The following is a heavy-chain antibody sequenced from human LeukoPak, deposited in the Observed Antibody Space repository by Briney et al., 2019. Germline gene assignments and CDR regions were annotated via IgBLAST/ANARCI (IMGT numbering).Heavy chain of an antibody. CDR3: ARARGSSWLFFDY. CDR2: ISAYNGNT. J-gene: IGHJ4*02. Sequence: ASVKVSCKASGYTFTSFGISRVRQAPGQGLEWMGWISAYNGNTNYAQKLQGRVTMTTDTSTSTVYMELRSLTSDDTAVYYCARARGSSWLFFDYWGQGTLVTVSS. CDR1: GYTFTSFG. D-gene: IGHD6-13*01. V-gene: IGHV1-18*04.